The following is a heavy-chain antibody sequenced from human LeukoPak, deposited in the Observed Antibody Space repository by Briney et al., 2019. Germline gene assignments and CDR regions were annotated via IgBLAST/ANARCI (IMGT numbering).Heavy chain of an antibody. CDR3: ARGDIVGAIDY. CDR1: GGTFSSYA. Sequence: ASVKVSCKASGGTFSSYAISWVRQATGQGLEWMGWMNPNSGNTGYAQKFQGRVTMTRDTSISTAYMELSRLRSDDTAVYYCARGDIVGAIDYWGQGTLVTVSS. CDR2: MNPNSGNT. V-gene: IGHV1-8*02. D-gene: IGHD1-26*01. J-gene: IGHJ4*02.